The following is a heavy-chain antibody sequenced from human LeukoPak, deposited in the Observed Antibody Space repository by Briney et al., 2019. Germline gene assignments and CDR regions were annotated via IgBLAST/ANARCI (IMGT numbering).Heavy chain of an antibody. V-gene: IGHV4-59*01. CDR3: ASTPALYYYGSGSYYGPYYYYYYMDV. CDR1: GGSISSYY. J-gene: IGHJ6*03. D-gene: IGHD3-10*01. CDR2: IYYSGST. Sequence: SETLSLTCTVSGGSISSYYWSWIRQPPGKGLEWIGYIYYSGSTNYNPSLKSRVTISVDTSKNQFSLKLSSVTAADTAVYYCASTPALYYYGSGSYYGPYYYYYYMDVWGKGTTVTISS.